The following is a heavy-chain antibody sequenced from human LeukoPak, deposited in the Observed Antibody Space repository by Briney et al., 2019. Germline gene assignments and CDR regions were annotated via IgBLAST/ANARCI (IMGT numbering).Heavy chain of an antibody. D-gene: IGHD6-13*01. Sequence: GGFLRLSCAASGFTVSSNYMSWVRQAPGKGLEWVSVMYSGGSTYYADSVKGRFTISRDNSKNTLYLQMNSLRAEDTAVYYCARDSFSSSWYPFDYWGQGTLVTVSS. J-gene: IGHJ4*02. CDR2: MYSGGST. V-gene: IGHV3-66*01. CDR1: GFTVSSNY. CDR3: ARDSFSSSWYPFDY.